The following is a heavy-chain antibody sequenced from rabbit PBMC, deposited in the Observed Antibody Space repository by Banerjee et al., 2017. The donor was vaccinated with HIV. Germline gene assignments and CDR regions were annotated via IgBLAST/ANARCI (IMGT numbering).Heavy chain of an antibody. CDR3: ARYVYSSGSNL. CDR1: GFSFSNKYV. D-gene: IGHD4-1*01. J-gene: IGHJ4*01. Sequence: QEQLEESGGGPVKPEGSLTLTCKASGFSFSNKYVMCWVRQAPGKGLEWIACIYVGSSDIRWYATWVNGQFTISKTSWTTVTLQMTSLTAADTATYFCARYVYSSGSNLWGQGTLVTVS. V-gene: IGHV1S45*01. CDR2: IYVGSSDIR.